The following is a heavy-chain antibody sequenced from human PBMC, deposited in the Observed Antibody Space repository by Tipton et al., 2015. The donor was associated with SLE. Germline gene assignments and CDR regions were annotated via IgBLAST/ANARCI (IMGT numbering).Heavy chain of an antibody. D-gene: IGHD3-10*01. CDR1: GVSISTSRYY. J-gene: IGHJ4*02. V-gene: IGHV4-39*02. CDR2: LYAGGST. Sequence: TLSLTCSVSGVSISTSRYYWGWIRQSPGQGLEWVGSLYAGGSTYFHPSLKSRASISADASKNHFSLKLNSVTAADTAVYYCARIHYYGSGSRDYWGQGTLVTVSS. CDR3: ARIHYYGSGSRDY.